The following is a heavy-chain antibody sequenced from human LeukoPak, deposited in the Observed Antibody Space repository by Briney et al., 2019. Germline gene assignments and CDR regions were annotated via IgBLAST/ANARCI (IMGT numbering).Heavy chain of an antibody. CDR3: AKFVGIAATGPAEYFQH. CDR2: ISYDGVNN. J-gene: IGHJ1*01. CDR1: GFTFSSFA. V-gene: IGHV3-30-3*02. Sequence: GGSLRLSCAASGFTFSSFAMHWARQPPGGGLEWVAVISYDGVNNFYVDSVKGRFTISRDNSKNMMYLQMSNLRAEDTAVYYCAKFVGIAATGPAEYFQHWGQGTLVTVSS. D-gene: IGHD6-13*01.